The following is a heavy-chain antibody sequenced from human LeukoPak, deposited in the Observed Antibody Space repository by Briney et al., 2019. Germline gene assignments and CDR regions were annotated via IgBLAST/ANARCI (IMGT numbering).Heavy chain of an antibody. V-gene: IGHV3-74*01. J-gene: IGHJ5*02. Sequence: GGSLRLSCAASGFTFSTYWMHWVRQAPGKGLVWVSRINSDGSSTTYADSVKGRFTISRDNAKNTLYLQMNSLRAEDTAVYYCARAPYYASRQNGRGDWFDPWGQGTLVTVSS. CDR3: ARAPYYASRQNGRGDWFDP. CDR2: INSDGSST. D-gene: IGHD3-10*01. CDR1: GFTFSTYW.